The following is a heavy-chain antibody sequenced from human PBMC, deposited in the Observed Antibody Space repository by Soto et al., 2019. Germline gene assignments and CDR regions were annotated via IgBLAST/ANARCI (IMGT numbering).Heavy chain of an antibody. Sequence: QVQLVQSGAEVEKPGASVKVSCKASGYTFTSYGISWVRQAPGQGLEWMGWISAYNGNTNYAQKLQGRVTMTTDTSTSTAYMELRSLRSDDTAVYYCASSPIFGVVIGGHYYYYGMDVWGKGTTVTVSS. D-gene: IGHD3-3*01. J-gene: IGHJ6*04. CDR1: GYTFTSYG. CDR3: ASSPIFGVVIGGHYYYYGMDV. CDR2: ISAYNGNT. V-gene: IGHV1-18*01.